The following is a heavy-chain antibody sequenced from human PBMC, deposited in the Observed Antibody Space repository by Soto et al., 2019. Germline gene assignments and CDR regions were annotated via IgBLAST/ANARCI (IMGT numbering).Heavy chain of an antibody. CDR2: IYYSGST. CDR3: ARDRSDTYYYSD. J-gene: IGHJ4*02. D-gene: IGHD3-10*01. V-gene: IGHV4-31*03. CDR1: GGSISSGNHY. Sequence: QVQLQESGPGLVKPSQTLSLTCTVSGGSISSGNHYWSWIRQHPGKGLGWIGYIYYSGSTDYNPSLKSRVTISIDPSDNQFSLKLSSVTAADTAVYYCARDRSDTYYYSDWGQGTLVTVSS.